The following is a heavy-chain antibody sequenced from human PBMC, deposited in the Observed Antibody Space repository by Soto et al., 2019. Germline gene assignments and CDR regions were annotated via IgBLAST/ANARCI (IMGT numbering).Heavy chain of an antibody. CDR1: GGSFSGYY. J-gene: IGHJ4*02. Sequence: QVQLQQWGAGLLKPSETLSLTCAVYGGSFSGYYWSWIRQPPGKGLEWIGEINHSGSTNYNPSLKSRVTISVDTSKSQFSLKLSSVTAADTAVYYCGVWFGELLAVWGQGTLVTVSS. CDR2: INHSGST. D-gene: IGHD3-10*01. V-gene: IGHV4-34*01. CDR3: GVWFGELLAV.